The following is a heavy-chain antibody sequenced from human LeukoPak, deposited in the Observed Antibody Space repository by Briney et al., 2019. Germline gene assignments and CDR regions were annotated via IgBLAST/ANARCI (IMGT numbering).Heavy chain of an antibody. J-gene: IGHJ6*02. Sequence: SETLSLTCAVYGGSFSGYYWSWIRQPPGKGLEWIGEINHSGSTNYNPSLKSRVTISVDTSKNQFSLKLSSVTAADTAVYYCARLFGMDVWGQGTTVTVSS. V-gene: IGHV4-34*01. CDR3: ARLFGMDV. CDR1: GGSFSGYY. CDR2: INHSGST.